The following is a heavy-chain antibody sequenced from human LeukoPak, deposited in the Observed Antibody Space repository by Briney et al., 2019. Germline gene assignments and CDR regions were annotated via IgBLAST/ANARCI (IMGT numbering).Heavy chain of an antibody. CDR1: GFTFSSYA. CDR2: IIGRGDST. D-gene: IGHD1-1*01. CDR3: AKASGTTWDFDY. J-gene: IGHJ4*02. V-gene: IGHV3-23*01. Sequence: GGSLRLSCAASGFTFSSYAMSWVRQAPGKGLEWVSAIIGRGDSTYSADSVKGRFTISRDNSKNTLYLQMNSLRAEDTAVYYCAKASGTTWDFDYWGQGTLVTVSS.